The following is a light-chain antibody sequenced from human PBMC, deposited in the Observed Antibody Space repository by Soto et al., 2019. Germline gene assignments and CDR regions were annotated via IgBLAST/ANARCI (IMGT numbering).Light chain of an antibody. J-gene: IGKJ1*01. V-gene: IGKV3-15*01. CDR2: ATS. Sequence: DIVMTQSPATLSVSPGERATLSCRASHRVSSYLAWYQQKPGQAPRLLIYATSTRATGIPARFSGSGSGTEFTLTINSLQSEDFAVYYCQQYGNSPRTFGQGTKVDIK. CDR3: QQYGNSPRT. CDR1: HRVSSY.